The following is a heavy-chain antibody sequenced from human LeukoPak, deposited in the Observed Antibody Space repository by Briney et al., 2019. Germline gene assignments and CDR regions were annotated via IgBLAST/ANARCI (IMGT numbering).Heavy chain of an antibody. Sequence: SETLSVTCAVYGGSFSGYYWSWIRQPPGKGLEWIGEINHSGSTNYNPSLKSRVTISVDTSKNQFSLKLSSVTAADTAVYYCARGARLWFGELFVYRGQGTLVTVSS. CDR3: ARGARLWFGELFVY. CDR1: GGSFSGYY. J-gene: IGHJ4*02. D-gene: IGHD3-10*01. CDR2: INHSGST. V-gene: IGHV4-34*01.